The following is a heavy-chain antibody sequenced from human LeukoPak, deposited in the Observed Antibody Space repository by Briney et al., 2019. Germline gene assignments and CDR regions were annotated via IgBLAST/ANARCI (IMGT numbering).Heavy chain of an antibody. D-gene: IGHD3-9*01. CDR2: LSGSGFILP. CDR3: ARPRHYDILTGIDY. CDR1: GFTFSTYA. V-gene: IGHV3-23*01. Sequence: GGSLRLSCAASGFTFSTYAISWLRQAPGKGLEWVSGLSGSGFILPYYADSVKGRFTISRDNSKNTLYLQMNSLRAEDTAVYYCARPRHYDILTGIDYWGQGTLVTVSS. J-gene: IGHJ4*02.